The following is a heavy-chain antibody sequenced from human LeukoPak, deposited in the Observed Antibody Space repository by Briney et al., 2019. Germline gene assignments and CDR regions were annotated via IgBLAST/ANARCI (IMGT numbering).Heavy chain of an antibody. V-gene: IGHV4-4*09. CDR3: ARTARVFDY. CDR1: DDSITSVY. Sequence: SETLSLTCTLSDDSITSVYWSWIPQPPGKGLEVIGYTYVGGDTNYNPSLKSRVPMSLDTSKHQVSLKMTSVTAADTAVYYCARTARVFDYWGPGILVTVSS. J-gene: IGHJ4*02. CDR2: TYVGGDT. D-gene: IGHD5-18*01.